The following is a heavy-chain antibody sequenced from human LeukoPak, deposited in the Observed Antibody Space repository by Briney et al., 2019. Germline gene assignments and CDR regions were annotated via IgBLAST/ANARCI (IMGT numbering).Heavy chain of an antibody. CDR3: ARNYDSSGYGNNWFDP. CDR2: ITGSSSFM. J-gene: IGHJ5*02. CDR1: GFTFSTYS. D-gene: IGHD3-22*01. Sequence: GGSLRLSCAASGFTFSTYSMNWVRQAPGKGLEWVSSITGSSSFMYYADSVKGRFTISRDNAKNSLHLQMNSLRAEDTAVYYCARNYDSSGYGNNWFDPWGQGTLVTVSS. V-gene: IGHV3-21*01.